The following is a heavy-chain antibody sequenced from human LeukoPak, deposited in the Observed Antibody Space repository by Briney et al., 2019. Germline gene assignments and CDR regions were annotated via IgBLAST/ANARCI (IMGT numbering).Heavy chain of an antibody. CDR2: ISSSSSYI. V-gene: IGHV3-21*01. CDR1: GGSISSSSYY. Sequence: ETLSLTCTVSGGSISSSSYYWGWVRQAPGKGLEWVSSISSSSSYIYYADSVKGRFTISRDNAKNSLYLQMNSLRAEDTAVYYCARDYYGSGSYYKGSGFLYWGQGTLVTVSS. D-gene: IGHD3-10*01. CDR3: ARDYYGSGSYYKGSGFLY. J-gene: IGHJ4*02.